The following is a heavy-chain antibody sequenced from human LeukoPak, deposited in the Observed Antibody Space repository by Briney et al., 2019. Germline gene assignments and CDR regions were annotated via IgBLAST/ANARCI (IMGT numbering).Heavy chain of an antibody. Sequence: GGSLRLSCAASGFTFRSHGMHWVRQAPGKGLEWAAVISYDGSKKDYADSVKGRFTISRDSSKNTVYLQMNSLRTEDTAFYYCARDISRRYSVDYWGERPLVTVSS. J-gene: IGHJ4*02. CDR2: ISYDGSKK. V-gene: IGHV3-30-3*01. D-gene: IGHD2-21*01. CDR3: ARDISRRYSVDY. CDR1: GFTFRSHG.